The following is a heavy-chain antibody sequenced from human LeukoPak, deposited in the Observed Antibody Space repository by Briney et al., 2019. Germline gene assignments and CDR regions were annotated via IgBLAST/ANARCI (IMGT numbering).Heavy chain of an antibody. V-gene: IGHV3-11*01. D-gene: IGHD4-17*01. CDR3: ARDLDHGDDSRGGFDP. Sequence: GGSLRLSCAASGFTFSDYYMSWIRQAPGKGLEWVSYISSSGSTIYYADSVKGRFTISRDNAKNSLYLQMNSLRAEDTAVYYCARDLDHGDDSRGGFDPWGQGTLVTVSS. CDR2: ISSSGSTI. CDR1: GFTFSDYY. J-gene: IGHJ5*02.